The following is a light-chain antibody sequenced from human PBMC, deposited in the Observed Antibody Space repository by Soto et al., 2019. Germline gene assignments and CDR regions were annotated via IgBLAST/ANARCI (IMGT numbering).Light chain of an antibody. Sequence: EIVMTQSPATLSVSPGERTTLSCRASQSIGTNLAWYQQKPGQAPRLLIYAASTRATGIPATFSGSGSGTDFTLTISRLEPEDFAVYYCQQYGSSSWTFGQGTKVDIK. CDR2: AAS. CDR1: QSIGTN. J-gene: IGKJ1*01. CDR3: QQYGSSSWT. V-gene: IGKV3-15*01.